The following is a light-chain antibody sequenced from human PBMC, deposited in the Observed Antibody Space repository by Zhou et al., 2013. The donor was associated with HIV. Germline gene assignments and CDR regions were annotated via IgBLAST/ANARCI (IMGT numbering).Light chain of an antibody. CDR3: QHYDSYSCY. V-gene: IGKV1-5*03. Sequence: DIQMTQSPSTLSASVGDRVTITCRASQTINKWLAWYQQKPGKAPKLLIYQVSTLENGVPSRFSGSGSGTEFTLSISSLQPDDFATYYCQHYDSYSCYFGQGTKLEIK. CDR1: QTINKW. CDR2: QVS. J-gene: IGKJ2*01.